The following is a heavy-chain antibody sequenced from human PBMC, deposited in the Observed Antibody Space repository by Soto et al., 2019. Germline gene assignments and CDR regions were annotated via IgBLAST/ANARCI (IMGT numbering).Heavy chain of an antibody. Sequence: GESLKISCKGSGYSFTIYWIGWVRQMPGKGLEWMGIIYPGDSDTKYSPSFQGQVTISADKSISTAYLQWSSLKASDTAMYYCARAXAGYCSGGSCKGGWFDPWGQGTLVTVSS. CDR3: ARAXAGYCSGGSCKGGWFDP. J-gene: IGHJ5*02. CDR2: IYPGDSDT. V-gene: IGHV5-51*01. D-gene: IGHD2-15*01. CDR1: GYSFTIYW.